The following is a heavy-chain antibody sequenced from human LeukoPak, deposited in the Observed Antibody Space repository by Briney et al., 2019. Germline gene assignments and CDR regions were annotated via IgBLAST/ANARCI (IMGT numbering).Heavy chain of an antibody. V-gene: IGHV4-39*07. CDR1: GGSISSSSYY. J-gene: IGHJ3*02. D-gene: IGHD6-19*01. CDR2: IYYSGST. CDR3: ARVGVPGGWAVAGTDDAFDI. Sequence: SETLSLTCTVSGGSISSSSYYWGWIRQPPGKGLEWVGSIYYSGSTYYNPSLKSRVTISVDTSKNQFSLKLSSVTAADTAVYYCARVGVPGGWAVAGTDDAFDIWGQGTMVTVSS.